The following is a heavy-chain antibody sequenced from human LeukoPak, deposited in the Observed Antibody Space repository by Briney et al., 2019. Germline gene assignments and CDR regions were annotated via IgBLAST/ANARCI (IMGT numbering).Heavy chain of an antibody. CDR1: GYSFTCYW. CDR2: IYPGDSDT. V-gene: IGHV5-51*01. CDR3: ARRGVGTYDSSGYYPY. D-gene: IGHD3-22*01. J-gene: IGHJ4*02. Sequence: GESLKISCKGSGYSFTCYWIAWVRQMPGKGLEWMGIIYPGDSDTRYSPSFQGQVTISADKSISTAYLQWSSLKASDTAMYYCARRGVGTYDSSGYYPYWGQGTLATVSS.